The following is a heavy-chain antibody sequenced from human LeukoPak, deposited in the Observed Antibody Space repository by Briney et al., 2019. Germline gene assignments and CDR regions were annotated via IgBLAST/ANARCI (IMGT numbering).Heavy chain of an antibody. J-gene: IGHJ6*02. CDR2: INQGGST. Sequence: PSETLSLTCTVSGGSFSDYYWSWIRQPPGKGLEWMGEINQGGSTNYNPSLKSRVTISVDTSENQLSLKLSSVTAEDTAVYYCARGVIIRGDRTKIAAAGKNPYYGMDVWGQGTTVTVSS. V-gene: IGHV4-34*01. CDR1: GGSFSDYY. D-gene: IGHD6-13*01. CDR3: ARGVIIRGDRTKIAAAGKNPYYGMDV.